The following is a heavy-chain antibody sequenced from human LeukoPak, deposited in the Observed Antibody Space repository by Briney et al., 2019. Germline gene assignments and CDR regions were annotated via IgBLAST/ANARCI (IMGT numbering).Heavy chain of an antibody. Sequence: ASVKVSCKASGYTFTSYYMHWVRQAPGQGLEWMGIINPSGGSTSYAQKFQGRVTMTRDMSTSTVYMELSSLRSEDTAVYYCARPNNPLYCSGGRCPYDAFDIWGQGTMVTVSS. D-gene: IGHD2-15*01. CDR3: ARPNNPLYCSGGRCPYDAFDI. CDR1: GYTFTSYY. CDR2: INPSGGST. V-gene: IGHV1-46*01. J-gene: IGHJ3*02.